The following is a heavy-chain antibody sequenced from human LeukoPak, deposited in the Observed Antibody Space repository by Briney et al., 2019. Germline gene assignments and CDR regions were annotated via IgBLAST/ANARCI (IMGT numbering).Heavy chain of an antibody. CDR3: ARPGCSSTSCYTLSV. CDR1: GFTFSSYS. Sequence: PGGSLRLSCAASGFTFSSYSMNWVRQAPGKGLEWVSSISSSSSYIYYADSVKGRFTISRDTAKNSLYLQMNSLRAEDTALCYCARPGCSSTSCYTLSVWGKGTPVTVSS. D-gene: IGHD2-2*02. J-gene: IGHJ6*04. V-gene: IGHV3-21*03. CDR2: ISSSSSYI.